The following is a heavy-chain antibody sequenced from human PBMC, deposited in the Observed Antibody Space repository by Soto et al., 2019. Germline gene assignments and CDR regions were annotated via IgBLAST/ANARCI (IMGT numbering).Heavy chain of an antibody. CDR2: ISYDGSNK. V-gene: IGHV3-30-3*01. CDR1: GFTFSSYA. J-gene: IGHJ6*02. Sequence: QVQLVESGGGVVQPRRSLRLSCAASGFTFSSYAMHWVRQAPGKGLEWVAVISYDGSNKYYADSVKGRFTISRDNSKNTRYLQMNSLRAEDTAVYYCARDAGTGSSREHYYYYYGMDVWGQGTTVTVSS. CDR3: ARDAGTGSSREHYYYYYGMDV. D-gene: IGHD6-13*01.